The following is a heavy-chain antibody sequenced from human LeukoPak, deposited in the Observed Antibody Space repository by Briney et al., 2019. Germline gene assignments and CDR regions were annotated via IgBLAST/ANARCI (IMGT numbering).Heavy chain of an antibody. V-gene: IGHV4-59*02. D-gene: IGHD3-16*01. CDR1: GDSVRSYY. J-gene: IGHJ3*02. Sequence: SETLSLTCTVSGDSVRSYYWSWIRQPPGKGLEWIGYIYYSGRTNYNPSLKSRVTISVDTSKNQFSLKVNSVTAADTAVYYCATAPYSLGAFDIWGQGTMVTVSS. CDR2: IYYSGRT. CDR3: ATAPYSLGAFDI.